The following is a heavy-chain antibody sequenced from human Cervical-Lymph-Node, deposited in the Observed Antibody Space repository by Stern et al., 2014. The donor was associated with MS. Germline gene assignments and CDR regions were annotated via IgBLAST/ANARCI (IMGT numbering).Heavy chain of an antibody. J-gene: IGHJ5*02. Sequence: QVQLMQSGAEVKKPGASGKVSCKASGYTFTTYDINWVRQATGQGLEWMGWMNPNSGNTGDAQQVQGRVTMTRNTSINTAYMELSSLRSEDTAMYYCVRRVGAYYYETSGYSRWFDPWGQGTLVIVSS. V-gene: IGHV1-8*01. CDR3: VRRVGAYYYETSGYSRWFDP. D-gene: IGHD3-22*01. CDR2: MNPNSGNT. CDR1: GYTFTTYD.